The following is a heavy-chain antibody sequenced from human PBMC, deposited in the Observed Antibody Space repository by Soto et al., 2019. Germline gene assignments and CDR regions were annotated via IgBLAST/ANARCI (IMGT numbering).Heavy chain of an antibody. D-gene: IGHD1-1*01. V-gene: IGHV4-38-2*02. Sequence: PSKTLSLTCAVSGYFMTNGNYWGWIRQSPGKGLEWIGSIYYTGRTYYNPSLKSRVTMSVDTSKNQFSLKLTSVTAADTAVYYCARDRAAVARTFDYCGPRSPVTGSA. CDR2: IYYTGRT. CDR1: GYFMTNGNY. J-gene: IGHJ4*02. CDR3: ARDRAAVARTFDY.